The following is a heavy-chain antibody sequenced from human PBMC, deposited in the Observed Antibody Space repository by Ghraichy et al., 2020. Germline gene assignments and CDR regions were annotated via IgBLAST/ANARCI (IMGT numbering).Heavy chain of an antibody. V-gene: IGHV3-23*01. CDR3: AKVRVGANDAFDI. CDR2: ISGSGGST. D-gene: IGHD1-26*01. J-gene: IGHJ3*02. Sequence: LSLTCAASGFTFSSFGMSWVRQAPGKGLEWVSAISGSGGSTYYADSAKGRFTVSRDISKNTLYLQMNSLRAEDTAIYYCAKVRVGANDAFDIWGQGTMVTVSS. CDR1: GFTFSSFG.